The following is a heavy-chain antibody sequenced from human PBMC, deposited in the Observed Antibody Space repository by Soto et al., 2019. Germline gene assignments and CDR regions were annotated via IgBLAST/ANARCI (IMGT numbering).Heavy chain of an antibody. D-gene: IGHD6-6*01. CDR1: GYTFTSYY. Sequence: GASVKVSCKASGYTFTSYYMHWVRQAPGQGLEWMGIINPSGGSTSYAQKFQGRVTMTRDTSTSTVYMELSSLRSEDTAVYYCASPGIAARRSRVDYYYYGMDVWGQGTTVTVSS. V-gene: IGHV1-46*01. CDR2: INPSGGST. J-gene: IGHJ6*02. CDR3: ASPGIAARRSRVDYYYYGMDV.